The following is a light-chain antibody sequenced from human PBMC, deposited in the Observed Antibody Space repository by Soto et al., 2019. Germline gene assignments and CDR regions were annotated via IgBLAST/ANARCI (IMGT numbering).Light chain of an antibody. Sequence: SVLTLPPAVSAATEQKVTICCSGSSSNMGGNSVSWYQQLPGTAPKLLIYDDNKRPSGIPDRFSGSKSGTSATLGITGVQTGDEADYYCGSWDSSLSAYVFGTGTKVTVL. CDR1: SSNMGGNS. CDR2: DDN. CDR3: GSWDSSLSAYV. V-gene: IGLV1-51*01. J-gene: IGLJ1*01.